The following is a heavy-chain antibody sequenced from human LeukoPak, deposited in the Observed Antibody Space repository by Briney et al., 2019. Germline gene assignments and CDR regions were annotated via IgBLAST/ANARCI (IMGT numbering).Heavy chain of an antibody. CDR3: ARERGIQLWLGDATNYYGMDV. Sequence: SVKVSCKASGGTFSSYAMSWVRQAPGQGLEWMGRIIPIFGIANYAQKFQGRVTITADKSTSTAYMELSSLRSEDTAVYYCARERGIQLWLGDATNYYGMDVWGQGTTVTVSS. CDR1: GGTFSSYA. CDR2: IIPIFGIA. D-gene: IGHD5-18*01. J-gene: IGHJ6*02. V-gene: IGHV1-69*04.